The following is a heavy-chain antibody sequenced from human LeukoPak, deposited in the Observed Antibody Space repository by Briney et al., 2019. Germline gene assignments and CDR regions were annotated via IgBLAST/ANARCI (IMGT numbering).Heavy chain of an antibody. CDR3: ARRTQYYYDSSGYSKMIFDY. D-gene: IGHD3-22*01. J-gene: IGHJ4*02. Sequence: KSSETLSLTCTVSGGSISSYYWSWIRQPAGKGLEWIGRIYTSGSTNYNPSLKSRVTMSVDTSKNQFSLNLSSVTAADTAVYYCARRTQYYYDSSGYSKMIFDYWGQGTLVTVSS. V-gene: IGHV4-4*07. CDR2: IYTSGST. CDR1: GGSISSYY.